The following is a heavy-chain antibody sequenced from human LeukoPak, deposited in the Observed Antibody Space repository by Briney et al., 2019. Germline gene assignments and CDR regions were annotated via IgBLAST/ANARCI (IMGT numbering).Heavy chain of an antibody. Sequence: ASVKVSCQASGYTFTSYGISWVRQAPGQGFEWMGWINPYNGNTNYAQKFQGRVTLTTDTSTSTAYMDLRSLSSDDTAMYYCAREIYGRFDFWGQGTLVTVSS. J-gene: IGHJ4*02. CDR1: GYTFTSYG. CDR3: AREIYGRFDF. CDR2: INPYNGNT. V-gene: IGHV1-18*01. D-gene: IGHD4-17*01.